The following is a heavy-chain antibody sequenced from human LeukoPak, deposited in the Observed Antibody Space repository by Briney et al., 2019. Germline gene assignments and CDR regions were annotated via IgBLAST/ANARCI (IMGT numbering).Heavy chain of an antibody. V-gene: IGHV3-7*01. Sequence: GGSLVLSCAASGFTFSSYWMSWVRPAPGKGLEWVANIKQDGSEKYYVDSVKGRFTISRDNAKNSLYLQMNSLRAEDTAVYYCARIYPYSSSWYAYYFDYWGQGTLVTVSS. D-gene: IGHD6-13*01. CDR2: IKQDGSEK. J-gene: IGHJ4*02. CDR1: GFTFSSYW. CDR3: ARIYPYSSSWYAYYFDY.